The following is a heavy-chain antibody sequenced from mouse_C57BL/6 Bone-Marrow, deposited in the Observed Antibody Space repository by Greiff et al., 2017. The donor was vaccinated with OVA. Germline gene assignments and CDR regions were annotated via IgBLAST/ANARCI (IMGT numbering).Heavy chain of an antibody. CDR3: ARNRGYYDYDAMDY. J-gene: IGHJ4*01. D-gene: IGHD2-1*01. CDR2: IWSGGST. V-gene: IGHV2-2*01. Sequence: QVQLKESGPGLVQPSQSLSITCTVSGFSLTSYGVHWVRQSPGKGLEWLGVIWSGGSTDYNAAFISRLSISKDNSKSQVFFKMNSLQADDTAIYYCARNRGYYDYDAMDYWGQGTSVTVSS. CDR1: GFSLTSYG.